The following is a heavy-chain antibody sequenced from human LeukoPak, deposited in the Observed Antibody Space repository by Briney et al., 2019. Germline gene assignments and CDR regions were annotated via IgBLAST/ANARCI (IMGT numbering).Heavy chain of an antibody. CDR2: ISGSGGST. V-gene: IGHV3-23*01. CDR1: GIAFSSFA. CDR3: AKDRSCTGSSCNVGS. J-gene: IGHJ3*01. D-gene: IGHD2-2*01. Sequence: GGSLRLSCVVSGIAFSSFAMSWVRQAPGKGLEWVSAISGSGGSTYYADSVKGRFTISRDNSKNTLFLQMNSLRAEDTAVYYCAKDRSCTGSSCNVGSWGQGTMVTVSS.